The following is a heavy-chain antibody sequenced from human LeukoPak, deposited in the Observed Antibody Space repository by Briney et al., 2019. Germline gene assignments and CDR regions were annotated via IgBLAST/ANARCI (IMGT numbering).Heavy chain of an antibody. CDR2: IKQDGNEK. D-gene: IGHD6-13*01. CDR1: GFTFSTYW. J-gene: IGHJ4*02. Sequence: GGSLRLSCAASGFTFSTYWMSWVRQAPGKGLEWVANIKQDGNEKNHVDSVKGRFTISRDIAKNSLYLQMNSLRAEDTAVYYCARGLLAAAGIDYWGQGALVTVSS. V-gene: IGHV3-7*04. CDR3: ARGLLAAAGIDY.